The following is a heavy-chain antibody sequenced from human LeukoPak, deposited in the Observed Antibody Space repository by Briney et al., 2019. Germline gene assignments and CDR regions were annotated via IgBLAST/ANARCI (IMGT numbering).Heavy chain of an antibody. D-gene: IGHD1-26*01. V-gene: IGHV4-39*01. CDR3: AKGDTTWELPHDD. CDR2: IYYSGST. J-gene: IGHJ4*02. Sequence: SETLSLTCAVYGGSFSSYYWGWIRQPPGKGLEWIGSIYYSGSTYYNPSLKSRVTISVDTSKNQFSLKLSSVTAADTAVYYCAKGDTTWELPHDDWGQGTLVTVSS. CDR1: GGSFSSYY.